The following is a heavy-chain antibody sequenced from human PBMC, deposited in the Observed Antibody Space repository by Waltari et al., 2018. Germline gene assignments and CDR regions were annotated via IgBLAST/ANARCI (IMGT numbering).Heavy chain of an antibody. Sequence: QVQLVQSGAEVKKPGSSVKVSCKASGGTFGSYALSWVRQAPGQGLEWMGGIIPILGIANYAQEVQGRVTITADESTSTAYMELSSLRSEDTAVYYCARDLDIVVVPAAMRAAFDIWGQGTMVTVSS. J-gene: IGHJ3*02. CDR1: GGTFGSYA. CDR3: ARDLDIVVVPAAMRAAFDI. V-gene: IGHV1-69*04. CDR2: IIPILGIA. D-gene: IGHD2-2*01.